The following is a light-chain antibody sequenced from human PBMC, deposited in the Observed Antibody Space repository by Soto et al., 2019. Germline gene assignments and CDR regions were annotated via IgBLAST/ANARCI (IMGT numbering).Light chain of an antibody. J-gene: IGKJ1*01. V-gene: IGKV1-5*01. CDR1: QSISTL. CDR2: SAS. CDR3: QQYKNFPWT. Sequence: DIQMTQSPSTLSASVGDRVTMTCRASQSISTLLAWYQQKPGKAPKLLIYSASTLESGVPSRFSGSGSGTEFTLTISSLQPDDFATYYCQQYKNFPWTFGQGTKV.